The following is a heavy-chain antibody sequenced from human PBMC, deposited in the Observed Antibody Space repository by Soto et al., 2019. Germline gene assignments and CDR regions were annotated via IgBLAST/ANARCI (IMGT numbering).Heavy chain of an antibody. CDR2: SKSNSDGGTV. CDR3: ATFGVPGG. CDR1: GLTFRNAW. D-gene: IGHD3-16*01. J-gene: IGHJ4*02. Sequence: EVQLVESGGDLVTPGGSLRLSCTASGLTFRNAWMSWVRQAPGKGLEWVGRSKSNSDGGTVEYAAPMKGRFTISRDDSKNTLYLEMDSLKIEDTAVYFCATFGVPGGWGQGTLVTVSS. V-gene: IGHV3-15*01.